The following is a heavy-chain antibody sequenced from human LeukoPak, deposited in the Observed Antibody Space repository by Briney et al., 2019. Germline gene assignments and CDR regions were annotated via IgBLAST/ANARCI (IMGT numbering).Heavy chain of an antibody. V-gene: IGHV3-23*01. D-gene: IGHD3-22*01. J-gene: IGHJ4*02. CDR1: GFTLSSYA. CDR2: ISGSGGST. Sequence: PGGSLRLSCAASGFTLSSYAMSWVRQAPGKGLEWVSSISGSGGSTHYVDSVKGRFTISRDKTKNTLYLQMNSLGAEDTAVYYCAKSSYYDASGYYREYYFDSWGQGTLVTVSS. CDR3: AKSSYYDASGYYREYYFDS.